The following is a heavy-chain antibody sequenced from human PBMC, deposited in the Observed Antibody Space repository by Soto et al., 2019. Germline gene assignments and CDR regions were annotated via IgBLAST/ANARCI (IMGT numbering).Heavy chain of an antibody. V-gene: IGHV4-59*05. D-gene: IGHD3-10*01. Sequence: PSETLSLTCTVSGGSISSYYWSWIRQPPGKGLEWIGSIYYSGSTYYNPSPKSRVTISVDTSKNQFSLKLSSVTAADTAVYYCARRKDENYGSGSYYRPNWFDPWGQGTLVTVSS. CDR1: GGSISSYY. J-gene: IGHJ5*02. CDR3: ARRKDENYGSGSYYRPNWFDP. CDR2: IYYSGST.